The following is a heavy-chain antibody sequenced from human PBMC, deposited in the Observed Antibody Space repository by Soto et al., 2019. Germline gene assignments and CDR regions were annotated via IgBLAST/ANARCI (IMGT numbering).Heavy chain of an antibody. CDR2: ISYDGSNK. CDR1: GFTFSSYG. D-gene: IGHD2-2*02. Sequence: GGSLRLSCAASGFTFSSYGMHWVRQAPGKGLEWVAVISYDGSNKYYADSVKGRFTISRDNSKNTLYLQMNSLRAEDTAVYCCAKDGFDCSSTSCYNYYYYGMDVWGQGTTVTVSS. CDR3: AKDGFDCSSTSCYNYYYYGMDV. J-gene: IGHJ6*02. V-gene: IGHV3-30*18.